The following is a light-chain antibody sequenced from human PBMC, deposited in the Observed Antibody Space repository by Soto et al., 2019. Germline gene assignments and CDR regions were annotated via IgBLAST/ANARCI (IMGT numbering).Light chain of an antibody. CDR1: SSNIGAGYD. V-gene: IGLV1-40*01. CDR3: QSYDNSMSGSGV. Sequence: QSVLAQPPSVSGAPGQRVTISCTGSSSNIGAGYDVHWYQHVPGTAPRLLIFGNSNRPSGVPDRFSGYKSGPSAFLAITGIQAEDEADYYCQSYDNSMSGSGVFGTGTKVTVL. CDR2: GNS. J-gene: IGLJ1*01.